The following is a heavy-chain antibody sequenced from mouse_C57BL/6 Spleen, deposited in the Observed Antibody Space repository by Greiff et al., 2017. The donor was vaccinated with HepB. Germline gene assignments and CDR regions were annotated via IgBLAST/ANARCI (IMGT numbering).Heavy chain of an antibody. CDR2: IDPEDGET. CDR1: GFNIKDYY. V-gene: IGHV14-2*01. CDR3: ARKSSYAMDY. Sequence: EVMLVESGAELVKPEASVKLSCTASGFNIKDYYMHWVKQRTEQGLECIGRIDPEDGETKYAPKFQGKATITTDTSSNTAYLQLSSLTSEDTAVYYCARKSSYAMDYWGQGTSVTVSS. J-gene: IGHJ4*01.